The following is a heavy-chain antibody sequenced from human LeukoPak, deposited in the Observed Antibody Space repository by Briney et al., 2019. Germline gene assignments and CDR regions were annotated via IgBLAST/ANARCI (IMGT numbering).Heavy chain of an antibody. V-gene: IGHV4-38-2*02. Sequence: SETLSLTCTVSGYSISSGYYWSWIRQPPGKGLEWIGEINHSGSTNYNPSLKSRVTISVDTSKNQFSLKLSSVTAADTAVYYCARHRRNCRSTSCSADTWFDPWGQGTLVTVSS. CDR2: INHSGST. CDR3: ARHRRNCRSTSCSADTWFDP. CDR1: GYSISSGYY. D-gene: IGHD2-2*01. J-gene: IGHJ5*02.